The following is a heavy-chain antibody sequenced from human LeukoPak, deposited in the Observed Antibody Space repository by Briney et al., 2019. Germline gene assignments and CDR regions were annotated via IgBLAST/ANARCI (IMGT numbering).Heavy chain of an antibody. V-gene: IGHV3-23*01. Sequence: GGSLRLSCVASGFTFSNYAMSWVRQAPGKGLEWVSGISDSGGSTYYADSVQGRFTISRDNSKNTLYLQMNSLRAEDTAVYYCAKDSGTMVRGGYDAFDIWGQGTMVTVSS. CDR3: AKDSGTMVRGGYDAFDI. D-gene: IGHD3-10*01. J-gene: IGHJ3*02. CDR2: ISDSGGST. CDR1: GFTFSNYA.